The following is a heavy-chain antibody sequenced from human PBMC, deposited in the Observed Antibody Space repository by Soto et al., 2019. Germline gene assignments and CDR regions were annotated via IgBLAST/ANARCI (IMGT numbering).Heavy chain of an antibody. CDR1: GFPFDDYA. CDR2: ISWNSGSI. V-gene: IGHV3-9*01. Sequence: GGSLRLSCAASGFPFDDYAMHWVRPAPGKGLEWVSGISWNSGSIGYADSVKGRFTISRDNAKNSLYLQMNSLRAEDTALYYCAKDIGGYCTNGVCYRGAFDIWGQGTMVTVSS. CDR3: AKDIGGYCTNGVCYRGAFDI. J-gene: IGHJ3*02. D-gene: IGHD2-8*01.